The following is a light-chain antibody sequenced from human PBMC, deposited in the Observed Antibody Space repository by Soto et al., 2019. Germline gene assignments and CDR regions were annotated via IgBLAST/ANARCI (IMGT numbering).Light chain of an antibody. CDR1: QSISNH. CDR3: QQYNNWRT. V-gene: IGKV1-39*01. CDR2: AAS. J-gene: IGKJ1*01. Sequence: DIQMTQSPSSLSASVEDRVIITCRASQSISNHLNWYQQKPGKAPKLLIFAASSLQSGVPSRFSGSRSGPDFTLTISSLQPEDFAVYYCQQYNNWRTFGQGTKVDIK.